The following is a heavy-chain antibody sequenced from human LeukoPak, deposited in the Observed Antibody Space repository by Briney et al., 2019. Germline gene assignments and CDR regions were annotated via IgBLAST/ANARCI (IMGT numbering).Heavy chain of an antibody. CDR1: GFTFSSYA. J-gene: IGHJ4*02. V-gene: IGHV3-23*01. CDR2: IGGSGGST. D-gene: IGHD6-13*01. Sequence: PGGSLRLSCAASGFTFSSYAMSWVRQAPGKGLEWVSAIGGSGGSTYYADSVKGRFTISRDNSKNTLYLQMNSLRAEDTAVYYCAKRLAAAGTRSVDYWGQGTLVTVSS. CDR3: AKRLAAAGTRSVDY.